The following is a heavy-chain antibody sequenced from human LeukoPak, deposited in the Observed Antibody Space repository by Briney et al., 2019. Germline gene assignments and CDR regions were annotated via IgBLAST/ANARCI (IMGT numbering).Heavy chain of an antibody. Sequence: SETLSLTCTVSGGSISSSSSYWGWIRQPPGKGLEWIGSIYYSGSTYYNPSLKSRVTISVDTSKNQFSLKLSSVTAADTAVYYCAGDYYDSSGPPSWGQGTMVTVSS. CDR3: AGDYYDSSGPPS. V-gene: IGHV4-39*01. CDR1: GGSISSSSSY. D-gene: IGHD3-22*01. J-gene: IGHJ3*01. CDR2: IYYSGST.